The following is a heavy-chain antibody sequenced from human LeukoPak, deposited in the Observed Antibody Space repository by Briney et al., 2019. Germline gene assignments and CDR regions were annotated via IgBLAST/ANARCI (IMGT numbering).Heavy chain of an antibody. CDR2: ISWYSGSI. CDR3: AKARYCSSTSCTRSFDY. CDR1: GLTFDDYA. Sequence: GRSLRLSCAASGLTFDDYAMHWVRQAPGKGLEWVSGISWYSGSIGYADSVKGRFTIYRENAKNSLYLQINSLRAEDTALYYCAKARYCSSTSCTRSFDYWGQGTLVTVSS. V-gene: IGHV3-9*01. J-gene: IGHJ4*02. D-gene: IGHD2-2*01.